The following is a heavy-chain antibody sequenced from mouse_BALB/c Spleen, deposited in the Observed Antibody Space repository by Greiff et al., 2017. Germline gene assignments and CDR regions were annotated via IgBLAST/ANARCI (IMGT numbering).Heavy chain of an antibody. J-gene: IGHJ2*01. CDR1: GYTFTDYA. CDR3: ARGATVYFDY. D-gene: IGHD1-1*01. V-gene: IGHV1S137*01. Sequence: VQVVESGAELVRPGVSVKISCKGSGYTFTDYAMHWVKQSHAKSLEWIGVISTYYGDASYNQKFKGKATMTVDKSSSTAYMELARLTSEDSAIYYCARGATVYFDYWGQGTTLTVSS. CDR2: ISTYYGDA.